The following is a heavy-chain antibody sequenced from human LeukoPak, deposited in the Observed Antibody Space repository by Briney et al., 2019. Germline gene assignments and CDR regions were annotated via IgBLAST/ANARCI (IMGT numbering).Heavy chain of an antibody. V-gene: IGHV3-9*03. J-gene: IGHJ5*02. D-gene: IGHD2-2*02. CDR2: ISWNSGSI. CDR3: AKDTRPLLYPAGWFDP. Sequence: GGSLRLSCAASGFTFDDYATHWVRQAPGKGLEWVSGISWNSGSIGYADSVKGRFTISRDNDKNSLYLQMNSLRAEDMALYYCAKDTRPLLYPAGWFDPWGQGTLVTVSS. CDR1: GFTFDDYA.